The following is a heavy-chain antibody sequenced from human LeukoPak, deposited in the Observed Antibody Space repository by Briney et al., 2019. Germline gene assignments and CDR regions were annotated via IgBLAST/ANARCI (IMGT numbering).Heavy chain of an antibody. V-gene: IGHV6-1*01. CDR1: GDSVSSSSAS. Sequence: SQTLSLTCAVSGDSVSSSSASWNWIRQSPSRGLEWLGRTYYRSTWYNDYAVSVKSRITINPDTSKNQFSLRLSSVTAADTAVYYCARYFDWPWAFDIWGQGTMVTVSS. D-gene: IGHD3-9*01. CDR2: TYYRSTWYN. CDR3: ARYFDWPWAFDI. J-gene: IGHJ3*02.